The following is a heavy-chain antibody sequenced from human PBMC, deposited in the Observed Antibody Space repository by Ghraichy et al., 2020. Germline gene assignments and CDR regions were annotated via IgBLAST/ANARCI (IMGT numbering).Heavy chain of an antibody. CDR2: VRYDGSNT. CDR1: GFSFSTYG. V-gene: IGHV3-30*02. D-gene: IGHD5-24*01. CDR3: AKEDSRNGYKNFDY. J-gene: IGHJ4*02. Sequence: GGSLRLSCAASGFSFSTYGMHWVRQAPGKGLEWVAFVRYDGSNTYCADSVKGRFTISRDNSKNTLYLQMNSLRAEDTAVYYCAKEDSRNGYKNFDYWGQGTLVTVSS.